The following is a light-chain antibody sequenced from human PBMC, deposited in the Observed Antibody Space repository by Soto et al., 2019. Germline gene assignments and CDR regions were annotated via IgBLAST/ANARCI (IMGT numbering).Light chain of an antibody. V-gene: IGKV3-20*01. Sequence: EIVITRSPATLSVSPGERATLSCRASQSVSSNYLAWYQQKPGQAPRLLMYDASSRATGIPDRFSGSGSGTDFTLTISRLEPEDFAVYYCQQYSSSRTFGQGTKVDIK. J-gene: IGKJ1*01. CDR1: QSVSSNY. CDR2: DAS. CDR3: QQYSSSRT.